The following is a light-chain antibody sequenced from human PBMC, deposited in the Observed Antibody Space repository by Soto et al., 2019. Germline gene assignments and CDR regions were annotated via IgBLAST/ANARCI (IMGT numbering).Light chain of an antibody. Sequence: EIVLTQSPATLSLSPGERATLSCRASQSVSRYLAWYQQRPGQAPRLLIYDASNRATGVPARFSGSGSGTDFTLTISSLETADFAVYYWQERTNWPRTFGRGTKVEIK. CDR3: QERTNWPRT. J-gene: IGKJ4*01. CDR1: QSVSRY. V-gene: IGKV3-11*01. CDR2: DAS.